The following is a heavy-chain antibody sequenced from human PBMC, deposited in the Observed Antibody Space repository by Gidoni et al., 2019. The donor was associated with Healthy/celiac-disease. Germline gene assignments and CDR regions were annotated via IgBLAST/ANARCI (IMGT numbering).Heavy chain of an antibody. CDR3: ARDTRYFDWLLFDY. CDR1: GFTFSRYG. CDR2: IWYDGSNK. J-gene: IGHJ4*02. V-gene: IGHV3-33*01. D-gene: IGHD3-9*01. Sequence: QVQLVESGGGVVQPGRSLRLSCAASGFTFSRYGMHWVRQAPGKGLEWVAVIWYDGSNKYYADSVKGRFTISRDNSKNTLYLQMNSLRAEDTAVYYCARDTRYFDWLLFDYWGQGTLVTVSS.